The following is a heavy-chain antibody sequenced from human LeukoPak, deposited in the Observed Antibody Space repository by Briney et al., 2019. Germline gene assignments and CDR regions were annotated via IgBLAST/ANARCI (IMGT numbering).Heavy chain of an antibody. CDR1: GFILRSYE. J-gene: IGHJ6*04. V-gene: IGHV3-48*03. CDR2: ISSSGSTI. CDR3: AELGITMIGGV. D-gene: IGHD3-10*02. Sequence: GGSQRLFCGASGFILRSYEMNWVRQAPGKGLEGVSYISSSGSTIYYADSVKGRFTISRDNAKNSLYLQMNSLRAEDTAVYYCAELGITMIGGVWGKGTTVTISS.